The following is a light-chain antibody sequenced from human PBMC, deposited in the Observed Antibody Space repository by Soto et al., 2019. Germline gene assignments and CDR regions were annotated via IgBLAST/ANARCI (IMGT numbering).Light chain of an antibody. CDR2: DVT. CDR3: SSYTSISTYV. V-gene: IGLV2-14*01. CDR1: SSDVGGYNF. J-gene: IGLJ1*01. Sequence: QSVLTQPASVSGSPGQSITISCTGTSSDVGGYNFVSWYQQHPDKAPKLMIYDVTNRPSGVSNRFSGPKSGNTASLTISGLQAEDEADYYCSSYTSISTYVFGTGTRSPS.